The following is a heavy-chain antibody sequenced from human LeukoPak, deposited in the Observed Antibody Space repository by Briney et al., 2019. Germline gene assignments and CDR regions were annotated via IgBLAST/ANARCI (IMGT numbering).Heavy chain of an antibody. D-gene: IGHD2-15*01. Sequence: SGGSLRLSCAASGFTFSSYNMNWVRQAPGKGLEWVSSITSSSTYIYYADSVKGRFTISRDNYKNTLYMQMNSLRAEDTAVYYCAKAGITHRYWGNWFDPWGQGTLVTVSS. CDR3: AKAGITHRYWGNWFDP. CDR1: GFTFSSYN. J-gene: IGHJ5*02. V-gene: IGHV3-21*01. CDR2: ITSSSTYI.